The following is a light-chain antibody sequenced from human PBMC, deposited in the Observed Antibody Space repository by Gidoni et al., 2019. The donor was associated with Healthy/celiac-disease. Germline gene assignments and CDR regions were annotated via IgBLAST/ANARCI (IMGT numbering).Light chain of an antibody. CDR1: SSNIGAGYD. CDR2: GNS. J-gene: IGLJ2*01. V-gene: IGLV1-40*01. Sequence: QSVLTQPPSVSGAPGQRVTIPCTGSSSNIGAGYDVHWYQQLPGTAPKLLIYGNSNRPSGVPDRFSGSKSGTSASLAISGLQAEDEADDYCQSYDSSLSGSVFGGGTKLTVL. CDR3: QSYDSSLSGSV.